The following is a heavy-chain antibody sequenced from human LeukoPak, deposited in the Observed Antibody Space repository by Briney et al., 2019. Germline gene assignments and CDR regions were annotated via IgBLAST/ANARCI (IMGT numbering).Heavy chain of an antibody. J-gene: IGHJ4*02. CDR3: ARGPLGYCSVTSCSFGS. CDR1: GFTFNSYW. CDR2: INQDGSEN. D-gene: IGHD2-2*01. V-gene: IGHV3-7*01. Sequence: GGSLRLSCAASGFTFNSYWMSWVRQAPGKGLEWVANINQDGSENYYLDSVKGRFTISRDNAKNSLYPQMNSLRAEDTAVYYCARGPLGYCSVTSCSFGSWGQGTLVTVSS.